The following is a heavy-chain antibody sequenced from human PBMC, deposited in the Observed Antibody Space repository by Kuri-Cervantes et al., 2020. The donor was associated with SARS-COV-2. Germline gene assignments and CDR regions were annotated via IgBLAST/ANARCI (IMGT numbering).Heavy chain of an antibody. D-gene: IGHD3-16*02. CDR1: DGSFSGYS. Sequence: GSLRLSCVVYDGSFSGYSWTWIRQPPGKGLEWIGEINHSGSTNYNPSLKSQVIISIDTSKNQFFLKLRSVTAADTAVYYCARHEVLITFGGVIVSYFDYWGQGTLVTVSS. CDR2: INHSGST. J-gene: IGHJ4*02. CDR3: ARHEVLITFGGVIVSYFDY. V-gene: IGHV4-34*01.